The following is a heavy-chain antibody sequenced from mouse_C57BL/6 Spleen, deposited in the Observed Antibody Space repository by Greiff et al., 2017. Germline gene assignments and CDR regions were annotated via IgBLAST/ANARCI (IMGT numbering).Heavy chain of an antibody. CDR1: GYTFTSYW. Sequence: QVQLQQPGAELVKPGASVKLSCKASGYTFTSYWMHWVKQRPGQGLEWIGMIHPNSGSTNYNEKFKSKATLTVDKSSSTAYMQLSSLTSEDSAVYYCAREGYSNHYAMDCWGQGTSVTVAT. CDR2: IHPNSGST. J-gene: IGHJ4*01. CDR3: AREGYSNHYAMDC. D-gene: IGHD2-5*01. V-gene: IGHV1-64*01.